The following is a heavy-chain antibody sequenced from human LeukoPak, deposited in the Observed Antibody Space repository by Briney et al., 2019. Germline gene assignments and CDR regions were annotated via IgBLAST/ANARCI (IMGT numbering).Heavy chain of an antibody. CDR1: GYTFTSYG. V-gene: IGHV1-18*01. CDR3: ARVYYDFWSGYENYYYYYMDV. J-gene: IGHJ6*03. CDR2: ISAYNGNT. Sequence: ASVKVSCKASGYTFTSYGISWVRQAPGQGLEWMGWISAYNGNTNYAQKPQGRVTMTTDTSTSTAYMELRSLRSDDTAVYYCARVYYDFWSGYENYYYYYMDVWGKGTTVTVSS. D-gene: IGHD3-3*01.